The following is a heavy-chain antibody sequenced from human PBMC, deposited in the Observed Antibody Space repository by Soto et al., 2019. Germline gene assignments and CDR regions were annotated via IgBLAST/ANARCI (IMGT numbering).Heavy chain of an antibody. CDR3: ARGKYSSSNYYYYGMDV. CDR2: MNPNSGNT. D-gene: IGHD6-6*01. Sequence: QVQLVQSGAEVKKPGASVKVSCKASGYTFTSYDINWVRQATGQGLEWMGWMNPNSGNTGYAQKFQGRVTMTRNTSISTAYMELSSLRSADKAVYYCARGKYSSSNYYYYGMDVWGQGTTVTVSS. J-gene: IGHJ6*02. V-gene: IGHV1-8*01. CDR1: GYTFTSYD.